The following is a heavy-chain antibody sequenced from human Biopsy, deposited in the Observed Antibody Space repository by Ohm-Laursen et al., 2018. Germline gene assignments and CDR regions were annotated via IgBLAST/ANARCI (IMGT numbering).Heavy chain of an antibody. J-gene: IGHJ6*02. D-gene: IGHD2/OR15-2a*01. CDR1: GGSISSYY. Sequence: TLSLTCIVSGGSISSYYWNWIRQPPGKGLEWIGYIYYSGSTNYNPSLKSRVTISVDTSKNQFSLRLNSVTAADTAVYYCARATNSTGWPYYYFYGMDVWGQGTTVTVSS. CDR2: IYYSGST. V-gene: IGHV4-59*01. CDR3: ARATNSTGWPYYYFYGMDV.